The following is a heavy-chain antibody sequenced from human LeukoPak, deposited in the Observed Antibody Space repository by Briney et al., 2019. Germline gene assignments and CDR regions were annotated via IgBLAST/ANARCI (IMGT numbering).Heavy chain of an antibody. V-gene: IGHV1-18*01. CDR3: ARPLAAGDDDAFDI. Sequence: ASVKVSCKASGYTFTSYGISWVRQAPGQGLEWMGWISAYNGNTNYAQKLQGRVTMTTDTSTSTAYMELRSLRSDDTAVYYRARPLAAGDDDAFDIWGQGTMVTVSS. CDR2: ISAYNGNT. J-gene: IGHJ3*02. D-gene: IGHD6-13*01. CDR1: GYTFTSYG.